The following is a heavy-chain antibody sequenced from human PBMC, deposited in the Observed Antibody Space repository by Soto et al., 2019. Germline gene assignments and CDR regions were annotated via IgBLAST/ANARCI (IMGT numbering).Heavy chain of an antibody. Sequence: PSETLSLTCAVYGGSFSGYYWGWIRQPPGKGLEWIGEINHSGSTNYNPSLKSRVTISVDTSKNQFSLKLSSVTAADTAVYYCARAAFLEYYYGMDVWGQGTTVTVSS. CDR3: ARAAFLEYYYGMDV. CDR1: GGSFSGYY. V-gene: IGHV4-34*01. D-gene: IGHD3-3*02. CDR2: INHSGST. J-gene: IGHJ6*02.